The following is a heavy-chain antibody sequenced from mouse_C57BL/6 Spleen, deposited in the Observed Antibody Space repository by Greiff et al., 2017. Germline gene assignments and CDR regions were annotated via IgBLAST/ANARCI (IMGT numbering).Heavy chain of an antibody. Sequence: QVQLQQPGTELVKPGASVKLSCKASGYTFTSYWMHWVKQRPGQGLEWIGNINPSNGGTNYNEKFKSKATLTVDKSSSTAYMQLSSLTSEDSAVXDCARYEGYDGYPWFAYWGQGTLVTVSA. J-gene: IGHJ3*01. CDR1: GYTFTSYW. V-gene: IGHV1-53*01. CDR3: ARYEGYDGYPWFAY. CDR2: INPSNGGT. D-gene: IGHD2-3*01.